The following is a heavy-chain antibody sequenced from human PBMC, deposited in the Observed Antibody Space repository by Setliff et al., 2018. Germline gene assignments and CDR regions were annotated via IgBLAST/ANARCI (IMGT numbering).Heavy chain of an antibody. V-gene: IGHV3-53*01. D-gene: IGHD3-10*01. Sequence: GGSLRLSCVASGFTVSSNYMSWVRQAPGKGLEWVSVIYNIGETRYADSVKGRFTISRDKCKNTLYLHLSSLRVEDTATYYGARDRGGTNPWFDFWGQGTQVTVSS. CDR3: ARDRGGTNPWFDF. J-gene: IGHJ5*01. CDR2: IYNIGET. CDR1: GFTVSSNY.